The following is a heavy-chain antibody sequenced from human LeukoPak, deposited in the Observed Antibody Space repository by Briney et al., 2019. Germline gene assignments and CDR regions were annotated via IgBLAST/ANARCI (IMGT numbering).Heavy chain of an antibody. V-gene: IGHV3-43*01. D-gene: IGHD2-2*01. CDR2: ITWDGGST. CDR3: ARAYCSSTSCYYYYYYMDV. Sequence: GGSLRLSCAASGFTFDDFTMHWVRQAPGKGLEWVSLITWDGGSTYYADSVKGRFTISRDNSKNSLYLQVNSLRAEDTALYYCARAYCSSTSCYYYYYYMDVWGKGTTVTVSS. J-gene: IGHJ6*03. CDR1: GFTFDDFT.